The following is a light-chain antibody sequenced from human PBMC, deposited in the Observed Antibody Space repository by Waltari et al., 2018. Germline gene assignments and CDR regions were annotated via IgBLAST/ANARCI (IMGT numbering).Light chain of an antibody. Sequence: DIQMPQSPPSLSASVGDRVPITCRASQSISSYLNWYQQKPGKAPKLLIYPASSLQSGVPSRFSGSGSGTDFTLTISSLQPEDFATYYCQQSYSTPPYTFGQGTKLEIK. V-gene: IGKV1-39*01. CDR2: PAS. J-gene: IGKJ2*01. CDR3: QQSYSTPPYT. CDR1: QSISSY.